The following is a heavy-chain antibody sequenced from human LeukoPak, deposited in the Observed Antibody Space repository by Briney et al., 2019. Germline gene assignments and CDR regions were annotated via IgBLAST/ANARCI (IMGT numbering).Heavy chain of an antibody. CDR3: ARRLGRSFDY. J-gene: IGHJ4*02. Sequence: ASVKVSCKASGGTFSSYAISWVRQAPGQRLEWMGWINIGNGNTKYSQNFQGRITITRDTSATTAYMDLSSLRSEDTAMYYCARRLGRSFDYWGQGTLVTVSS. CDR2: INIGNGNT. D-gene: IGHD2-21*01. CDR1: GGTFSSYA. V-gene: IGHV1-3*04.